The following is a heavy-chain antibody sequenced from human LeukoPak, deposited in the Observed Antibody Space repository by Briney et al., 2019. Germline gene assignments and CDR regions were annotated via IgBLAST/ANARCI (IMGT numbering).Heavy chain of an antibody. Sequence: ASVKVSCKASGYTFTSYDINWVRQATGQGLEWMGWMNPNRGNTGYAQKFQGRVTITRNTSISTAYMELSSLRSEDTAVYYCARGRNWGDLARAINYYYYYMDVWGKGTTVTVSS. J-gene: IGHJ6*03. CDR1: GYTFTSYD. D-gene: IGHD3-16*01. V-gene: IGHV1-8*03. CDR2: MNPNRGNT. CDR3: ARGRNWGDLARAINYYYYYMDV.